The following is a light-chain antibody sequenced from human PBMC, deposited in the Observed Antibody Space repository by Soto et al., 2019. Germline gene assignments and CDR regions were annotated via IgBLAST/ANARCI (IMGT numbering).Light chain of an antibody. J-gene: IGKJ1*01. CDR3: QHYNSSPWT. V-gene: IGKV1-5*03. CDR1: HSSSSM. Sequence: GRIALTCGASHSSSSMLVGDQPKPKKAPKLLMYKASSLESWVPSRFSGSGSGTEFTLTISSLQPDDFATYYCQHYNSSPWTFGQGTQV. CDR2: KAS.